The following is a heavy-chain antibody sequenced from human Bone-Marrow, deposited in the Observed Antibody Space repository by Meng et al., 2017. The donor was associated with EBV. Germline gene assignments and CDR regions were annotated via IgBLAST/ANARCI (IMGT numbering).Heavy chain of an antibody. V-gene: IGHV1-3*01. J-gene: IGHJ4*02. CDR3: ARFPNNYDSSGYGY. CDR2: INAGNGNT. D-gene: IGHD3-22*01. CDR1: GYTFTTYP. Sequence: QVQFVQSGAEVKKPGASVKVSCKASGYTFTTYPMHWVRQAPGQRLEWMGWINAGNGNTKYSQKFQDRVTITRDTSASTAYMELSSLRSEDTAVYYCARFPNNYDSSGYGYWGQGTLVTVSS.